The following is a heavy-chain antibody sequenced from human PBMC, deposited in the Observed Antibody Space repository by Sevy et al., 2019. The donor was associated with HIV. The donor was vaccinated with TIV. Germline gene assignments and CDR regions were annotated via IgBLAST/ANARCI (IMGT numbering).Heavy chain of an antibody. CDR3: ASELNYYGSGSYTFDY. D-gene: IGHD3-10*01. Sequence: GGSLRLSCAASGFTFSSYGMHWVRQAPGKGLEWVAVISYDGSNKYYADSVKGRFTISRDNSKNTLYLQMNSLRAEDTAVYYCASELNYYGSGSYTFDYWGQGTLVTVSS. V-gene: IGHV3-30*03. J-gene: IGHJ4*02. CDR1: GFTFSSYG. CDR2: ISYDGSNK.